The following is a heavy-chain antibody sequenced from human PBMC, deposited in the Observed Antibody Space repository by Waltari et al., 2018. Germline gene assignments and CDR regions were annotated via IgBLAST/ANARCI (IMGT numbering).Heavy chain of an antibody. CDR3: AAHKLGVSQHYYHMDA. Sequence: HVQLVQSGAEVRTPGSSVKVSCKASGRPFGGYGISWVRLVTGQRLQWLGVIIPMFGIPDYSQKFQGRLTITADESTSTAYMELSSLTSEDTAIYYCAAHKLGVSQHYYHMDAWGKGTTVTISS. J-gene: IGHJ6*03. CDR2: IIPMFGIP. V-gene: IGHV1-69*12. D-gene: IGHD3-16*01. CDR1: GRPFGGYG.